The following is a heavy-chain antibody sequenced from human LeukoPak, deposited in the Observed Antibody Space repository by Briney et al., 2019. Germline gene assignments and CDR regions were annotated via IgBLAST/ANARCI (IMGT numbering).Heavy chain of an antibody. CDR3: ARSRPMGWGSYFDY. J-gene: IGHJ4*02. D-gene: IGHD3-10*01. CDR1: GYTFTSYG. CDR2: IIPIFGTA. V-gene: IGHV1-69*06. Sequence: SVKVSCKASGYTFTSYGISWVRQAPGQGLEWMGGIIPIFGTANYAQKFQGRVTITADKSTSTAYMELSSLRPEDTAVYYCARSRPMGWGSYFDYWGQGTLVTVSS.